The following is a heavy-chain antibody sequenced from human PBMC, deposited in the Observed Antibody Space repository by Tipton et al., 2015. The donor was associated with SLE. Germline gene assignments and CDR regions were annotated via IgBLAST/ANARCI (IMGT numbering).Heavy chain of an antibody. CDR3: ARAAGGSGSPWYFDL. CDR2: INPSGGST. V-gene: IGHV1-46*01. J-gene: IGHJ2*01. Sequence: QLVQSGAEVKKPGASVKVSCKASGYTFTSYYMHWVRQAPGQGLEWMGIINPSGGSTSYAQKFQGRVTMTRDTSTSTVYMELSSRRSEATAVYYCARAAGGSGSPWYFDLWGRGTLVTVSS. D-gene: IGHD3-10*01. CDR1: GYTFTSYY.